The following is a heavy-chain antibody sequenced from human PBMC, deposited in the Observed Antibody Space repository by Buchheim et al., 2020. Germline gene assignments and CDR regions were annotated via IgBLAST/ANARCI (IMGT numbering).Heavy chain of an antibody. V-gene: IGHV4-31*03. CDR2: IYYSGTT. Sequence: QVQLQESGPGLVKPSQTLSLTCTVSGGSISSPTHYWTWIRQLPGKGLEWMGYIYYSGTTYYSPSLKSRVTMSVATSKNQFSLRLDSVTAADTAVYYCARDYSGTWDWGQGTL. CDR1: GGSISSPTHY. J-gene: IGHJ4*02. CDR3: ARDYSGTWD. D-gene: IGHD6-13*01.